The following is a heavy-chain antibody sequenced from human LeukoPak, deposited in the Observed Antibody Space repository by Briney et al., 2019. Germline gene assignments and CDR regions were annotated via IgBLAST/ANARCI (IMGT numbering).Heavy chain of an antibody. Sequence: PSETLSLTCAVYGGSFSGYYWSWIRQPPGKGLEWIGEINHSGSTNYNPSLKSRVTISVDTSKNQFSLKLSSVTAADTAVYYCVRYCRSSDYYHFDHWGQGTLVTVSS. CDR3: VRYCRSSDYYHFDH. V-gene: IGHV4-34*01. D-gene: IGHD4-17*01. CDR2: INHSGST. CDR1: GGSFSGYY. J-gene: IGHJ4*02.